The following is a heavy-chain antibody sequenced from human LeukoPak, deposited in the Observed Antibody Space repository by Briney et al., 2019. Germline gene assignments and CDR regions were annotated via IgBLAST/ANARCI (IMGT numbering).Heavy chain of an antibody. Sequence: PGGSLRLSCAASGFTFSSYSMNWVRQAPGKGLEWVSYISSSSSTIYYADSVKGRFTISRDNSKNTLYLQMNSLRAEDTAVYYCAKESSGSYYKPGRFYYYYYMDVWGKGTTVTVSS. CDR2: ISSSSSTI. CDR3: AKESSGSYYKPGRFYYYYYMDV. J-gene: IGHJ6*03. V-gene: IGHV3-48*01. D-gene: IGHD3-10*01. CDR1: GFTFSSYS.